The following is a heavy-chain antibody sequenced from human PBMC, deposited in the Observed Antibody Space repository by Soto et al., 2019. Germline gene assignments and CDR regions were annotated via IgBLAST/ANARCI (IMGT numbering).Heavy chain of an antibody. CDR2: IIPILGIA. CDR1: GGTFSSYT. J-gene: IGHJ6*02. CDR3: ASGLGYCSSTSCYGEDPYYYYGMDV. Sequence: SVKVSCKASGGTFSSYTISWVQQAPGQGLEWMGWIIPILGIANYAQKFQGRVTITADKSTSTAYMELSSLRSEDTAVYYCASGLGYCSSTSCYGEDPYYYYGMDVWGQGTTVTVSS. V-gene: IGHV1-69*02. D-gene: IGHD2-2*01.